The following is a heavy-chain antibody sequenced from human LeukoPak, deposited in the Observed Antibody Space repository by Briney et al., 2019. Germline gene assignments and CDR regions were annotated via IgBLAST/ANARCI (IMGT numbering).Heavy chain of an antibody. Sequence: QSGGSLRLSCAASGFTFSTYAMTWVRQAPGKGLEWVSTITNSAASSYFADSPKGRFTISRDNSKNTLYLQMNSLRAEDTAVYYCAKFRGSSTGTWHNDYWGQGTLVTVSS. V-gene: IGHV3-23*01. D-gene: IGHD1/OR15-1a*01. CDR3: AKFRGSSTGTWHNDY. J-gene: IGHJ4*02. CDR2: ITNSAASS. CDR1: GFTFSTYA.